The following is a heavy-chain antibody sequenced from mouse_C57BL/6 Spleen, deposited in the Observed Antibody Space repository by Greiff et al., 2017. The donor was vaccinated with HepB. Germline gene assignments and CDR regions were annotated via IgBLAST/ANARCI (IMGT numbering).Heavy chain of an antibody. CDR2: INPNNGGT. D-gene: IGHD2-1*01. V-gene: IGHV1-26*01. Sequence: VQLQQSGPELVKPGASVKISCKASGYTFTDYYMNWVKQSHGKSLEWIGDINPNNGGTSYNQKFKGKATLTVDKSSSTAYMELRSLTSEDSAVYYCARDLPRFDYWGQGTTLTVSS. CDR3: ARDLPRFDY. J-gene: IGHJ2*01. CDR1: GYTFTDYY.